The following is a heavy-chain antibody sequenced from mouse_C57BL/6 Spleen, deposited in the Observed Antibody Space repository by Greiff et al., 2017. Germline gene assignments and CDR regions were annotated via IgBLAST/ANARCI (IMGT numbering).Heavy chain of an antibody. Sequence: VQLQQSGAELVKPGASVKLSCTASGFNIKDYYMHWVKQRTEQGLEWIGMIDPEDGGTKYAPKFQGKATITADTSSNTAYLQLSSLTSEDTAVYCCARLGGNYMDYWGQGTTLTVSS. D-gene: IGHD4-1*01. V-gene: IGHV14-2*01. CDR3: ARLGGNYMDY. CDR2: IDPEDGGT. J-gene: IGHJ2*01. CDR1: GFNIKDYY.